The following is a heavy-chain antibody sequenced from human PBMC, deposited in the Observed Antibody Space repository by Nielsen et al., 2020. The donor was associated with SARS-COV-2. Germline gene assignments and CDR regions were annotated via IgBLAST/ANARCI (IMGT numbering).Heavy chain of an antibody. J-gene: IGHJ4*02. V-gene: IGHV1-8*01. CDR1: GCTFTTYD. Sequence: ASVKVSCKASGCTFTTYDINWVRQATGQGLEWMGWMNPNSGNTGYAQKFQGRVTMTRNTSISTAYMELSSLRSEDTAVYYCARDPLGGGSYSDYWGQGTLVTVSS. CDR3: ARDPLGGGSYSDY. D-gene: IGHD1-26*01. CDR2: MNPNSGNT.